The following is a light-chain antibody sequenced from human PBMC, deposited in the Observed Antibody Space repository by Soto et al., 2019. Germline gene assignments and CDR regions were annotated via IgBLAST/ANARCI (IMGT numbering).Light chain of an antibody. CDR1: SSDVGNYNY. J-gene: IGLJ3*02. Sequence: QSALTQPASVSGSPGQSITISCTGTSSDVGNYNYVSRYQYHPGKAPKLMIFDVSNRPSGVSDRFSGSKSGNTASLTISGLQAEDEADFYCRSYTSSSARVFGGGTKVTVL. CDR3: RSYTSSSARV. V-gene: IGLV2-14*03. CDR2: DVS.